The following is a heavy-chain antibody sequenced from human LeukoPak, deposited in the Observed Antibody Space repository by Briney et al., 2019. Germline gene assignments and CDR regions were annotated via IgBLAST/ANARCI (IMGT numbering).Heavy chain of an antibody. D-gene: IGHD1-26*01. Sequence: ASAKVSCKASGGTFSSYAISWVRQAPGQGLEWMGGIIPIFGTANYAQKFQGRVTITTDESTSTAYMELSSLRSEDTAVYYCARGWGATGTFDYWGQGTLVTVSS. CDR2: IIPIFGTA. CDR3: ARGWGATGTFDY. V-gene: IGHV1-69*05. CDR1: GGTFSSYA. J-gene: IGHJ4*02.